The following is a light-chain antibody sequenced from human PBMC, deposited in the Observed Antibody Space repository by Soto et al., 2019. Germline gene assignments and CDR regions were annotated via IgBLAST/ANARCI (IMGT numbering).Light chain of an antibody. CDR3: QQYNNWPLT. CDR2: GAS. Sequence: EIVLTQSPAILSVSPGERATLSCRASQSVNSDLAWFQQKPGQAPRLLIYGASTRATGIPARFSGSGSGTEFTLTISSLQSEDFAIYYCQQYNNWPLTFGGGTKVEIK. J-gene: IGKJ4*01. V-gene: IGKV3-15*01. CDR1: QSVNSD.